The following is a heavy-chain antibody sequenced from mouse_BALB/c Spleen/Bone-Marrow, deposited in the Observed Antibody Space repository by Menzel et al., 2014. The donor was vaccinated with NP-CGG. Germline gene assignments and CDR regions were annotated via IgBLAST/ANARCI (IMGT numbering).Heavy chain of an antibody. J-gene: IGHJ1*01. Sequence: QVQLQQSGAELVKPGASVKLSCKASGYTFTSYWMHWVNQRPGQGLEWIGDIDPSDSYTNYNQKFKGKATLTVDKSSSPAYMQLSSLTSEDSAVCYCAIWSHYYGSTYFYFDFWGPGTTVTVSS. CDR3: AIWSHYYGSTYFYFDF. CDR1: GYTFTSYW. V-gene: IGHV1-69*02. D-gene: IGHD1-1*01. CDR2: IDPSDSYT.